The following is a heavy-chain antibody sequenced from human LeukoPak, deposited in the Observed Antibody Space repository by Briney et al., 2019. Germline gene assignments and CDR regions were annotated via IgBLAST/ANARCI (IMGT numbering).Heavy chain of an antibody. J-gene: IGHJ4*02. D-gene: IGHD3-10*01. Sequence: SETLSLTCIVSGGAVSSSIYYWGWIRQPPGTGLEWIGNVYNGGSPDYTPSLKSRVTISLDTSKDLFTLSLNSVTAADTAVYYCSRVVRGDDGPHVDYWGQGTLVTVSS. V-gene: IGHV4-39*02. CDR3: SRVVRGDDGPHVDY. CDR1: GGAVSSSIYY. CDR2: VYNGGSP.